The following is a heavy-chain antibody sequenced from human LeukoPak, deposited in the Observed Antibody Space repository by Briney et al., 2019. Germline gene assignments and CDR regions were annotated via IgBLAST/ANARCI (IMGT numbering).Heavy chain of an antibody. J-gene: IGHJ4*02. D-gene: IGHD1-26*01. CDR3: ARDLKGRGELLGY. CDR2: INPSDGST. Sequence: ASVKVSCKSSGYTFTTYYIHWVRQAPGQGLEWMGIINPSDGSTSYAQKFQGRVTMTRDTSTSTVYMDLSSLRSEDTSVYYCARDLKGRGELLGYWGQGTLVTVSS. V-gene: IGHV1-46*01. CDR1: GYTFTTYY.